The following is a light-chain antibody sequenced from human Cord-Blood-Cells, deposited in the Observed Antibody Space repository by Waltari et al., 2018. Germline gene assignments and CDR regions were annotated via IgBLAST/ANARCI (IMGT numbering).Light chain of an antibody. V-gene: IGLV1-44*01. Sequence: QPVLTQPPSASVTPGQRVTISFSGRSSNIGSNPVNWYQQLPGTAPKLLIYRNYQRPSGVPDRFSGSKSGTSASLAISGLQAEDEADYYCAAWDDSLNGPVFGGGTKLTVL. CDR3: AAWDDSLNGPV. J-gene: IGLJ3*02. CDR2: RNY. CDR1: SSNIGSNP.